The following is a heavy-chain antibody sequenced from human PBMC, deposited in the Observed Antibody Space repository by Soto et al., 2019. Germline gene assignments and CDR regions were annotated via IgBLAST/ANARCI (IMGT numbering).Heavy chain of an antibody. V-gene: IGHV5-51*01. CDR1: GYSFTSYW. CDR3: ASSEYSSSSGHYDGSAA. Sequence: GESLQISCEGSGYSFTSYWIGWVRQMPGKGLEWMGIIYPGDSDTRYSPSFQGQVTISADKSISTAYLQWSSLKASDTAMYYCASSEYSSSSGHYDGSAARGRG. CDR2: IYPGDSDT. J-gene: IGHJ2*01. D-gene: IGHD6-6*01.